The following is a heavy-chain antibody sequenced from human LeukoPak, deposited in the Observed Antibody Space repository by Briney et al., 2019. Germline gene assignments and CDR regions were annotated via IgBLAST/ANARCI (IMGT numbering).Heavy chain of an antibody. CDR2: ISYDGSNK. D-gene: IGHD2-2*03. CDR1: GFTFSSYG. V-gene: IGHV3-30*03. CDR3: AIGYCSSTSCYGDNYGMDV. J-gene: IGHJ6*04. Sequence: GGSLRLSCAASGFTFSSYGMHWVRQAPGKGLEWVAVISYDGSNKYYADSVKGRFTISRDNSKNTLYLQMNSLRAEDTAVYYCAIGYCSSTSCYGDNYGMDVWGKGTTVTVSS.